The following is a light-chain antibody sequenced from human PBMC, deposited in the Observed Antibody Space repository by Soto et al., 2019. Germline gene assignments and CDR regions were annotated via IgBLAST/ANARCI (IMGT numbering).Light chain of an antibody. V-gene: IGLV1-40*01. CDR3: HSYDVSLSGPV. CDR1: SSNIGAGYD. CDR2: DNN. J-gene: IGLJ2*01. Sequence: QSVLTQPPSVSGAPGQRVTISCTGSSSNIGAGYDVHWYQQLPETAPKVLIYDNNNRPSGVPDRFSGSKSGTSASLAITGLQAEDEADYYCHSYDVSLSGPVFGGGTKVTVL.